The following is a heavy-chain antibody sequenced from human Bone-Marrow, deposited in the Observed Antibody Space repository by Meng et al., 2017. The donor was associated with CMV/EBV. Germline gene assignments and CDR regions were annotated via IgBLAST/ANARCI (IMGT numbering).Heavy chain of an antibody. Sequence: SETLSLTCAVYGGSFSGYYWSWIRQPPGKGLEWIGSIYYSGSTYYNPSLKSRVTISVDTSKNQFPLKLSSVTAADTAVYSCAGVDCSGGSCYGAWFDPWGQGTLVTVSS. CDR2: IYYSGST. CDR3: AGVDCSGGSCYGAWFDP. V-gene: IGHV4-34*01. J-gene: IGHJ5*02. CDR1: GGSFSGYY. D-gene: IGHD2-15*01.